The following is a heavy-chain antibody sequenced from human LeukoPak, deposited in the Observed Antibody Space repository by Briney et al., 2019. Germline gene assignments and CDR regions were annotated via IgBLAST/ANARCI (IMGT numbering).Heavy chain of an antibody. CDR2: IWYDGSNK. CDR3: AREGPRGNSQFDY. CDR1: GFTFSSYG. J-gene: IGHJ4*02. D-gene: IGHD2/OR15-2a*01. V-gene: IGHV3-33*01. Sequence: GGSLRLSCAASGFTFSSYGMHWVRQAPGKGLEWVALIWYDGSNKYYTDSVKGRLTISRDNSKNTLYLQMNSLRAEDTAIYYCAREGPRGNSQFDYWGQGALVTVSS.